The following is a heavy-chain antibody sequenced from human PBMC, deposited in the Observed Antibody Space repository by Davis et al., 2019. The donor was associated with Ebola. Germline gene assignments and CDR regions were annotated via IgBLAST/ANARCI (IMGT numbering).Heavy chain of an antibody. CDR1: GYIFTSYG. V-gene: IGHV1-18*01. J-gene: IGHJ4*02. Sequence: ASVTVSCKTSGYIFTSYGITWVRQAPGQGIEWMGWISAYNGNTNYAQNVQVRVTMTTDTSTSIAYMELRSLRSDDTAVYYCARETSSGWYDYWGQGTLVTVSS. D-gene: IGHD6-19*01. CDR3: ARETSSGWYDY. CDR2: ISAYNGNT.